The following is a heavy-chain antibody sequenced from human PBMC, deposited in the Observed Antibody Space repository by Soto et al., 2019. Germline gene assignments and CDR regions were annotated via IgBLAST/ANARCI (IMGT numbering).Heavy chain of an antibody. CDR1: GYTFTSYY. CDR2: INPSGGST. V-gene: IGHV1-46*01. CDR3: AREGVGYYYDSSGSNGAFDI. J-gene: IGHJ3*02. Sequence: ASVKVSCKASGYTFTSYYMHWVRQAPGQGLERMGKINPSGGSTSYAQKFQGRVTMTRDTSTSTVFLELSSLRSEDTAVYYFAREGVGYYYDSSGSNGAFDIWGQGTMVTVSS. D-gene: IGHD3-22*01.